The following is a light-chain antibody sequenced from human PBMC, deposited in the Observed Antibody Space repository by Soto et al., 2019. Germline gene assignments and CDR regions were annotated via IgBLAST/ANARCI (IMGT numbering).Light chain of an antibody. CDR1: SSDVGSYNY. Sequence: QSALTQPRSVSGSPGQSVTISCTGTSSDVGSYNYVSWYQQHPGKAPKLMIYDVTKRPSGVPDRFSGSKSGNTAFVTISGLQAEDEADYYCCSYAGSYIFYVFGTGTKVTVL. V-gene: IGLV2-11*01. CDR2: DVT. CDR3: CSYAGSYIFYV. J-gene: IGLJ1*01.